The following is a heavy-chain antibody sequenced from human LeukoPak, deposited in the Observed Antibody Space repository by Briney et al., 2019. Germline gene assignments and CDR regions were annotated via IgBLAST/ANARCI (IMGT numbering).Heavy chain of an antibody. CDR1: GGSFSGYY. CDR2: IYYSGST. D-gene: IGHD1-26*01. J-gene: IGHJ4*02. V-gene: IGHV4-59*01. CDR3: ARDHFGGSSRPFDY. Sequence: SETLSLTCAVYGGSFSGYYWSWLRQPPGKGLEWIGYIYYSGSTNYNPSLKSRVTISVDTSKNQFSLKLRSVTAADTAVYYCARDHFGGSSRPFDYWGQGTLVTVSS.